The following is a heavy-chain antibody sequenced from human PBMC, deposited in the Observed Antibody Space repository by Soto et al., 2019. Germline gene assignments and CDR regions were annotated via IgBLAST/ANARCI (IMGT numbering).Heavy chain of an antibody. CDR2: IYYSGST. D-gene: IGHD3-10*01. Sequence: SETLSLTCTVSGGSISSYYWSWIRQPPGKGLEWIGYIYYSGSTNYNPSLKSRVTISVDTSKNQFSLKLSSVTAADTAVYYCARTYPYYGSGSYYNERAYYYYGMDVWGQGTTVTVS. CDR3: ARTYPYYGSGSYYNERAYYYYGMDV. CDR1: GGSISSYY. V-gene: IGHV4-59*01. J-gene: IGHJ6*02.